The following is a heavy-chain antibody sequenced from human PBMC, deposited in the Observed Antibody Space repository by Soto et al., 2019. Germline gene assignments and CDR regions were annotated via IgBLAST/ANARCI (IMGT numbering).Heavy chain of an antibody. CDR2: IYTSGST. CDR3: ARVNNWNDPKDY. CDR1: GGSISSYY. Sequence: PETLSITCTVSGGSISSYYWGWIRQPAGKGLEWIGRIYTSGSTNYNPSLKSRVTMSVDTSKNQFSLKLSSVTAADTAVYYCARVNNWNDPKDYWGQGTMVTVSS. J-gene: IGHJ4*02. D-gene: IGHD1-1*01. V-gene: IGHV4-4*07.